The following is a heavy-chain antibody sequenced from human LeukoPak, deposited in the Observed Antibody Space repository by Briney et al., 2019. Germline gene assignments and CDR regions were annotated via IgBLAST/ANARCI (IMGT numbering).Heavy chain of an antibody. CDR3: ARVDYGDYVIDY. J-gene: IGHJ4*02. CDR2: INHSGST. D-gene: IGHD4-17*01. V-gene: IGHV4-34*01. CDR1: GGSFSGYY. Sequence: SETLSLTCAVYGGSFSGYYCSWIRQPPGKGLEWIGEINHSGSTNYNPSLKSRVTISVDTSKNQFSLKLSSVTAADTAVYYCARVDYGDYVIDYWGQGTLVTVSS.